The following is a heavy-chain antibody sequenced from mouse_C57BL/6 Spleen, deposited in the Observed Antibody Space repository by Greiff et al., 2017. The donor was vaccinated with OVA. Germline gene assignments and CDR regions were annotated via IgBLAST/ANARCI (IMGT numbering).Heavy chain of an antibody. CDR2: INYDGSST. Sequence: EVMLVESEGGLVQPGSSMKLSCTASGFTFSDYYMAWVRQVPEKGLEWVANINYDGSSTYYLDSLKSRFIISRDTAKNILYLQMSSLKSEDTATYYCAREGGLRRNYAMDYWGQGTSVTVSS. CDR1: GFTFSDYY. D-gene: IGHD2-2*01. CDR3: AREGGLRRNYAMDY. V-gene: IGHV5-16*01. J-gene: IGHJ4*01.